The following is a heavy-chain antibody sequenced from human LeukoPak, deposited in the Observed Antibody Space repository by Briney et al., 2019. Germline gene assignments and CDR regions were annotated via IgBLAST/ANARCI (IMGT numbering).Heavy chain of an antibody. V-gene: IGHV3-30*18. CDR3: AKDAERDYYDSSGHGFDY. J-gene: IGHJ4*02. D-gene: IGHD3-22*01. CDR1: GFTFSSYG. Sequence: GGSLRLSCAASGFTFSSYGMHWVRQAPGKGLEWVAVISYDGSNKYYADSVKGRFTISRDNSKNTLYLQMNSLRAEDTAVYYCAKDAERDYYDSSGHGFDYWGQGTLVTVSS. CDR2: ISYDGSNK.